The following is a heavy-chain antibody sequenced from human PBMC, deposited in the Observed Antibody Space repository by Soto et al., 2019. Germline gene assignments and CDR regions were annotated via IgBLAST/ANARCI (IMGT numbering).Heavy chain of an antibody. CDR3: ASLSRFALDY. CDR2: ISSSSSYI. D-gene: IGHD3-10*01. CDR1: GFTFNTYS. J-gene: IGHJ4*02. Sequence: GGSLRLSCAASGFTFNTYSMNWVRQAPGRGLEWVSSISSSSSYIYYTDSVKGRFTISRDDAKNSLYLQMNSLRAEDTAVYYRASLSRFALDYWGQGTLVTVSS. V-gene: IGHV3-21*01.